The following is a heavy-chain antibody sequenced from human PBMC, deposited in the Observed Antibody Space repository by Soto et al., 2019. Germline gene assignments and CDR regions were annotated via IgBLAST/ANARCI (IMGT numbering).Heavy chain of an antibody. CDR1: CGSISGSY. J-gene: IGHJ4*02. V-gene: IGHV4-59*01. CDR3: ARSVAVPGAHTDY. D-gene: IGHD6-19*01. CDR2: VYYTGST. Sequence: SETLSLTCSVSCGSISGSYWSWIRQSPGKGLEWLGYVYYTGSTNYSPSLRSRVSISVDTSKNEFSLRLSSVTAADTAVYFCARSVAVPGAHTDYWGQGTQVTVSS.